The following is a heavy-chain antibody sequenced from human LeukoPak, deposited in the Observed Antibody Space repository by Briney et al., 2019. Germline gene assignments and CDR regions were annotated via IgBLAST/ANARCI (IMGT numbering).Heavy chain of an antibody. J-gene: IGHJ5*02. V-gene: IGHV4-39*07. D-gene: IGHD2-2*02. Sequence: SETLSLTCTVSGGSISSGSYYCGWISQPPGEWLGWIGIIYYSGRTYYNPSLKSRVTISVDTSKNQFSLKLSSVTAADTAVYYCARDRNIVVVPAAIDTLGSLFDPWGQGTLVTVSS. CDR2: IYYSGRT. CDR1: GGSISSGSYY. CDR3: ARDRNIVVVPAAIDTLGSLFDP.